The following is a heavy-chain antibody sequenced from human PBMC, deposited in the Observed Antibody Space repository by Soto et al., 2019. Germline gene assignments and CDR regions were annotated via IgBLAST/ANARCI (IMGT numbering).Heavy chain of an antibody. CDR1: GGSFSGYC. CDR3: ARGSLYDYGDYFDY. V-gene: IGHV4-34*01. CDR2: INHSGST. D-gene: IGHD4-17*01. Sequence: LEILSLTCAVYGGSFSGYCWSWIRQPPGKGLEWIGEINHSGSTNYNPSLKSRVTISVDTSKNQFSLKLSSVTAADTAVYYCARGSLYDYGDYFDYWGQGTLVTVSS. J-gene: IGHJ4*02.